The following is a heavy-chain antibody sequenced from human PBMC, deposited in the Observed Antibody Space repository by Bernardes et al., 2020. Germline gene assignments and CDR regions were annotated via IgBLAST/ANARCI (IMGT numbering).Heavy chain of an antibody. J-gene: IGHJ4*02. D-gene: IGHD3-16*02. Sequence: GSLSLSCEASGISFSSSAMSWVRPAPGKGLEYVSVISGDGGSKYYADSVRGRFRISRDNAQNTVFLQMDSLGDDDTAVYYCAKGGDYVWGSYRYTPFDLWGQGRQVTVAS. CDR2: ISGDGGSK. CDR1: GISFSSSA. CDR3: AKGGDYVWGSYRYTPFDL. V-gene: IGHV3-23*01.